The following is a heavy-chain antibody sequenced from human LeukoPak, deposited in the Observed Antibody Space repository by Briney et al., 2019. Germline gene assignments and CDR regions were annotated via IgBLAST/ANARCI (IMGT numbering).Heavy chain of an antibody. Sequence: GGSLRLSCAASGFTFSSYAMHWVRQAPGKGLEWVAVISYDGSNKYYADSVKGRFTISRDNSKNTLYLQMNSLRAEDTAVYYCARAAYSSGWYTVGGFGYWGQGTLVTVSS. D-gene: IGHD6-19*01. J-gene: IGHJ4*02. CDR2: ISYDGSNK. CDR1: GFTFSSYA. CDR3: ARAAYSSGWYTVGGFGY. V-gene: IGHV3-30*04.